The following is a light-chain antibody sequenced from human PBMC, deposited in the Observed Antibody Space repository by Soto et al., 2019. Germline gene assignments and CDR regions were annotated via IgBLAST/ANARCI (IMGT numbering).Light chain of an antibody. CDR3: QRYTSARWT. Sequence: DIQMTQSPSSLSASVGDRVTITCRASQGISNYLAWYQQKPGKVPKLLIYAASTLQSGVPSRFSGSGSGTDFPVTISSVQPEDVATYYCQRYTSARWTCGQGPKVEIK. J-gene: IGKJ1*01. V-gene: IGKV1-27*01. CDR2: AAS. CDR1: QGISNY.